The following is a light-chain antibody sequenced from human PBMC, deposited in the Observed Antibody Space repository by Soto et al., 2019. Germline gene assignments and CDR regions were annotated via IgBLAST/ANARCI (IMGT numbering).Light chain of an antibody. CDR2: EVT. V-gene: IGLV2-14*01. J-gene: IGLJ1*01. Sequence: QSALTQPASVSGSPGQSITISCTGTSSDVGGSNYVSWYQQHPGKAPKLMIYEVTNRPSGVSNRFSGSKSGNTASLTISGLQAEDEADYYCSSYASSSTSYVFGTGTKVS. CDR3: SSYASSSTSYV. CDR1: SSDVGGSNY.